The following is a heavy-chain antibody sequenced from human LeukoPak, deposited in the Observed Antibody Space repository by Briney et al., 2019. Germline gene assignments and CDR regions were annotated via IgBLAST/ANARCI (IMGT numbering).Heavy chain of an antibody. J-gene: IGHJ1*01. CDR2: ISYDGSNK. D-gene: IGHD4-17*01. Sequence: GGSLRLSCAASGFTFSSYGMHWVRQAPGKGLEWVAVISYDGSNKYYADSVKGRFTISRDNSKNTLYLQMNSLRAEDTAVYYCVRPKYGDHEYFQHWAQGTLVTVSS. V-gene: IGHV3-30*03. CDR3: VRPKYGDHEYFQH. CDR1: GFTFSSYG.